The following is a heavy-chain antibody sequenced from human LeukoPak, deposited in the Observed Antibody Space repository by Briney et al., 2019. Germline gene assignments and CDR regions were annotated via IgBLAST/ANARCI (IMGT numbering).Heavy chain of an antibody. CDR1: GFTFTNYA. V-gene: IGHV3-30-3*01. Sequence: GGSLRLSCAASGFTFTNYAIHWVRQAPGKGLQWVAVISYDGSNKYYADSVKGRFTISRDNSKNTLYLQMNSLRAEDTAVYYCARDREYGSGWCRAFDIWGQGTMVTVSS. CDR3: ARDREYGSGWCRAFDI. CDR2: ISYDGSNK. J-gene: IGHJ3*02. D-gene: IGHD6-19*01.